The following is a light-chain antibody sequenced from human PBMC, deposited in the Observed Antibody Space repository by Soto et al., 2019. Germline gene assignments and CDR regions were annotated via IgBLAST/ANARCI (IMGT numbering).Light chain of an antibody. V-gene: IGKV3-20*01. CDR3: QQYGSSPPMYT. CDR2: GAS. J-gene: IGKJ2*01. Sequence: EIVLTQSPGTLSLSPGERATLSCRASQSVSSSYLAWYQQKPGQAPRLLIYGASSRATGIPDRFSGSGSGTDFPLTISRLEPEDFAVDYCQQYGSSPPMYTFGQWTKLEIK. CDR1: QSVSSSY.